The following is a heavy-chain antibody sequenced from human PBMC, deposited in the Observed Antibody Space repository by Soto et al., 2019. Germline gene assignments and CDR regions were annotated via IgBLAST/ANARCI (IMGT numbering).Heavy chain of an antibody. V-gene: IGHV4-59*01. CDR1: CGSISDFY. J-gene: IGHJ6*02. D-gene: IGHD3-3*01. CDR2: LYYTGST. CDR3: ARGGGYDFRSSQAPPIDV. Sequence: SETLSLTCTVSCGSISDFYWSWIRQSPGKRLEWIGYLYYTGSTNYNPALKSRVTISLDTSKNQFSLKVRSVTAADTAVYYCARGGGYDFRSSQAPPIDVWGQGTTVTVSS.